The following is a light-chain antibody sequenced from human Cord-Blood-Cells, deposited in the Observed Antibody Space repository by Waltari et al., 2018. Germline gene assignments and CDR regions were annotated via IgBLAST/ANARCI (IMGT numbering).Light chain of an antibody. J-gene: IGKJ1*01. Sequence: DIQMTQSPSTLSASVGDRFTITCRASQSISSWLAWYQQKPGKAPKLLIYKASSLESGVPSRFSGSGSGTEFTLTISSLQPDDFATYYCQQYNWTFGQGTKVEIK. V-gene: IGKV1-5*03. CDR3: QQYNWT. CDR1: QSISSW. CDR2: KAS.